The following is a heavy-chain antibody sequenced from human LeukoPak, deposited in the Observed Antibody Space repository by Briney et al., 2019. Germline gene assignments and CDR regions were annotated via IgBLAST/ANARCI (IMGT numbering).Heavy chain of an antibody. CDR1: GFIFSSYA. CDR3: AKAPGGIVGY. CDR2: ISYDGSNR. Sequence: GGSLRLSCAASGFIFSSYAMHWVRQAPGKGLEWVAVISYDGSNRYYADSVKGRFTISRDNSKNTLYLQMNSLRAEDTAVYYCAKAPGGIVGYWGQGTLVTVSS. J-gene: IGHJ4*02. V-gene: IGHV3-30*04. D-gene: IGHD3-16*01.